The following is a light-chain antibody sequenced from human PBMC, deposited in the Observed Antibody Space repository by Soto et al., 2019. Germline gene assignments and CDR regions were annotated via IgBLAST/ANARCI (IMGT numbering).Light chain of an antibody. J-gene: IGKJ1*01. CDR1: QNVLYSSNNHNY. CDR2: WAS. CDR3: HHYYTTPPA. Sequence: IVMTQSPDSLSMSLGETATINCRSSQNVLYSSNNHNYVAWYQQKAGQPPKLLIYWASTRESGVPQRFSGSGSGTDFTLTISDLQAEDVAVYFCHHYYTTPPAFGQGTRV. V-gene: IGKV4-1*01.